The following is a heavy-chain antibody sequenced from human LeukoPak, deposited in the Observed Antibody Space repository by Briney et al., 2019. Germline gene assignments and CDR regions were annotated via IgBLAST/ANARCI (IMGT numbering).Heavy chain of an antibody. J-gene: IGHJ6*04. CDR1: GFTFSSYE. Sequence: SGGSLRLSCAASGFTFSSYEMNWVRQAPGKGLEWVSYISSSGSTIYYADSVKGRFTISRDNAKNSLYLQMNSLRAEDTVVYYCAELGITMIGGVWGKGTTVTISS. V-gene: IGHV3-48*03. CDR2: ISSSGSTI. D-gene: IGHD3-10*02. CDR3: AELGITMIGGV.